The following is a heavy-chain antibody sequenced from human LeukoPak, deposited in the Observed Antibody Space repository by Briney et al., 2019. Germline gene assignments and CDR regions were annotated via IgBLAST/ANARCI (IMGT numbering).Heavy chain of an antibody. CDR2: IIGNGHKT. D-gene: IGHD3-22*01. CDR3: AKDANYYDSSGYLIPFDY. J-gene: IGHJ4*02. CDR1: GLTFRRFA. Sequence: GGPRTLPCSASGLTFRRFAMTWVRHPRGRGLEWVSSIIGNGHKTYYADTVKGRFSVSRDNSKTILYLHMDSLRAEDSALYYCAKDANYYDSSGYLIPFDYWGQGTLVTVSS. V-gene: IGHV3-23*01.